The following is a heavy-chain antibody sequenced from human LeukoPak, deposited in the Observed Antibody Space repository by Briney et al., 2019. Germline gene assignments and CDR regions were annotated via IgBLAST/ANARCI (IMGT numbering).Heavy chain of an antibody. V-gene: IGHV1-69*13. CDR1: GGTFSSYA. J-gene: IGHJ5*02. D-gene: IGHD6-19*01. CDR3: AGVSSSGWYASYNWFDP. CDR2: IIPIFGTA. Sequence: SVKVSCKASGGTFSSYAISWVRQAPGQGLEWMGGIIPIFGTANYAQKFQGRVTITADESTSTAYMELSSLRSEDTAVYYCAGVSSSGWYASYNWFDPWGQGTLVTVSS.